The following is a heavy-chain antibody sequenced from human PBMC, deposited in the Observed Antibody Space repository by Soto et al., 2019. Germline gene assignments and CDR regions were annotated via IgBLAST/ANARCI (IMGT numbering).Heavy chain of an antibody. CDR1: NGSITSGNW. D-gene: IGHD3-16*01. CDR2: IYQTGST. V-gene: IGHV4-4*02. Sequence: QVQLQESGPGLVKPSGTLSLTCAVSNGSITSGNWWSWVRQPPGKGLDWIGDIYQTGSTNYNPSLRSRVIISVDKSKNNSSLSLSSVTAADAAVYFCARVWGALAPIAGWFGPWGRGILVTVSS. CDR3: ARVWGALAPIAGWFGP. J-gene: IGHJ5*02.